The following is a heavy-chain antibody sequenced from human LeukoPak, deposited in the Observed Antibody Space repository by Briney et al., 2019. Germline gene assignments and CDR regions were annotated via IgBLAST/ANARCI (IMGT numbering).Heavy chain of an antibody. CDR2: IRSDGSEK. V-gene: IGHV3-33*06. CDR1: GFTFSGYD. D-gene: IGHD6-13*01. Sequence: PGRSLRLSCAESGFTFSGYDMHWVRQAPGKGLERVALIRSDGSEKYYADSVKGRFTISRDNSKNTLFLQMNSLRAEDTAVYYCAKDIAAAGGPCAYWGRGTLVTVSS. CDR3: AKDIAAAGGPCAY. J-gene: IGHJ4*02.